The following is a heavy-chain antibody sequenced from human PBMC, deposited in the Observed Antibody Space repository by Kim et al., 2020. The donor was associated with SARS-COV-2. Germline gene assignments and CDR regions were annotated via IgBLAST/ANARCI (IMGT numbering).Heavy chain of an antibody. V-gene: IGHV4-34*01. J-gene: IGHJ4*02. CDR1: GGSFNHYF. CDR2: ITHSGST. D-gene: IGHD3-10*01. Sequence: SETLSLTCAVYGGSFNHYFLNWIRQPPGKGLEWIGEITHSGSTKYNPSLKSRVTISEATSKNHFSLKVTSMTAADTAVYYCATTVPGNIIDTYWGQGILVTVSS. CDR3: ATTVPGNIIDTY.